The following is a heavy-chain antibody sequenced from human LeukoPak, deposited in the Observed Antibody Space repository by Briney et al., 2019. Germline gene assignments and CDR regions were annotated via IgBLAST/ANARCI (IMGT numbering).Heavy chain of an antibody. D-gene: IGHD3-16*02. J-gene: IGHJ4*02. Sequence: GASVKVSCKASGYTFTSYGISWVRQAPGQGLEWMGWISAYNGNTNYAQKLQGRVTMTTDTSTSTAYMELRSLRSDDTAVYYCARRGGLVRLSLGVDYWGQRTPVTVSS. V-gene: IGHV1-18*01. CDR2: ISAYNGNT. CDR3: ARRGGLVRLSLGVDY. CDR1: GYTFTSYG.